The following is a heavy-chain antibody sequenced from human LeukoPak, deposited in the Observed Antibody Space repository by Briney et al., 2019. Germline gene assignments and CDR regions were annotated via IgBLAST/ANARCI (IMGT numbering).Heavy chain of an antibody. V-gene: IGHV1-69*10. Sequence: ASVKVSCKASGGTFSDYALNWVRQAPGQGLEWMGVFIPILGTANSTQKFQDRVTITADISTNTVYMELSSLRSEDTAVYFCAGIPVFGVVLHQEPVWGKGTTVTVSS. CDR1: GGTFSDYA. CDR3: AGIPVFGVVLHQEPV. D-gene: IGHD3-3*01. J-gene: IGHJ6*04. CDR2: FIPILGTA.